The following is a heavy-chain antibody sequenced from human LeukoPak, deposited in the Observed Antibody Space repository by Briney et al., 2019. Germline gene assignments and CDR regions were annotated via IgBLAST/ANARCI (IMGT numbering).Heavy chain of an antibody. V-gene: IGHV4-39*02. CDR2: IHHSGSA. CDR3: ASLYFYGSGSFPNY. Sequence: SETLSLTCAVSGGSISTRYYYWGWLRQPPGKGLEWIGTIHHSGSAYYNPSLKSQVTISVDTSNNHFSLKLSSVTAGDTTVYYCASLYFYGSGSFPNYWGQGILVTVST. CDR1: GGSISTRYYY. J-gene: IGHJ4*02. D-gene: IGHD3-10*01.